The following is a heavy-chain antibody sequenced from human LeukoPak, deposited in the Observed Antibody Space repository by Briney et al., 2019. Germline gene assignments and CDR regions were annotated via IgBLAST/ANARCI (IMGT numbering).Heavy chain of an antibody. CDR3: TSQSIAARPTSL. CDR1: GFTFSGSV. J-gene: IGHJ4*02. CDR2: IRSKAKRYAT. D-gene: IGHD6-6*01. V-gene: IGHV3-73*01. Sequence: GGSLRLSCAASGFTFSGSVMHWVRQASGKGREWGGRIRSKAKRYATAYAASVKGRFTISRADSKNTAYLQMISLKTEDTAVYYCTSQSIAARPTSLWGQGPLVTVSS.